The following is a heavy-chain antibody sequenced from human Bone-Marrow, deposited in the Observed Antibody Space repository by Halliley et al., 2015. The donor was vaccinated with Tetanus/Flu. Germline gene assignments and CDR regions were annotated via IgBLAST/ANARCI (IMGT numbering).Heavy chain of an antibody. Sequence: GGNTYYPDSVKGRFTISRDNSKNTVFLQVSSLRAEDTAVYYCARGDDDAFDLWGQGTMVTVSS. J-gene: IGHJ3*01. CDR2: GGNT. CDR3: ARGDDDAFDL. V-gene: IGHV3-66*01. D-gene: IGHD3-16*01.